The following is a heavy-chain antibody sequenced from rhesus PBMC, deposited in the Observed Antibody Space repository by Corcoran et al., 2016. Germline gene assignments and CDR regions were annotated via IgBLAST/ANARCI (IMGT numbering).Heavy chain of an antibody. CDR3: TREKVASIDY. Sequence: QVQLQESGPGLVKPSETLSLTCTVSGASISSDWWSRVRQPPGKGLEWIGEINGNTGSTNYNPSLKSRVTISKDASKKQFSLKLTSVTAADTAVYYCTREKVASIDYWGQGVLVTASS. CDR1: GASISSDW. CDR2: INGNTGST. J-gene: IGHJ4*01. D-gene: IGHD4-29*01. V-gene: IGHV4-80*01.